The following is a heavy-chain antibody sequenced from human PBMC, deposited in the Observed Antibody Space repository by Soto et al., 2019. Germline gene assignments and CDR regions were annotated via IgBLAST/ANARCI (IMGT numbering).Heavy chain of an antibody. CDR2: INPSGGST. D-gene: IGHD5-12*01. CDR3: ARPQAYSGYEAGH. J-gene: IGHJ4*01. Sequence: ASVKVSCKASGYTFPSYYMHWVRQAPGQGLEWMGIINPSGGSTSYAQKFQGRINMTRDTSTSTVYMELSSLRSEDTAVYYCARPQAYSGYEAGHWGHGTLVTVPS. CDR1: GYTFPSYY. V-gene: IGHV1-46*01.